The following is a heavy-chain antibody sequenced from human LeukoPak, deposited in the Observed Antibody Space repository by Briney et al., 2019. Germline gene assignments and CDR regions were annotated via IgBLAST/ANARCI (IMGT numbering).Heavy chain of an antibody. V-gene: IGHV3-30*18. CDR1: GFTFSSYS. J-gene: IGHJ4*02. Sequence: GGSLRLSCAASGFTFSSYSMHWVRQAPGKGLEWVAVISYDGSNKYYADSVKGRFTISRDNSKNTLYLQMKSLRAEDTAVYYCAKDGGSSSFDYWGQGTLVTVSS. D-gene: IGHD6-13*01. CDR3: AKDGGSSSFDY. CDR2: ISYDGSNK.